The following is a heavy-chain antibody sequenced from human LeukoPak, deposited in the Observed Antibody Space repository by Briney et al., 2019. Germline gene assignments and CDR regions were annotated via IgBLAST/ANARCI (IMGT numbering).Heavy chain of an antibody. CDR1: GFTVSSNY. Sequence: PGGSLRLSCAASGFTVSSNYMSWVRQAPGKGLEWIGEINHSGSTNYNPSLKSRVTISVDASKNQFSLKLSSVTAADTAVYYCARTFYSSSTGVPIYYWGQGTLVTVSS. CDR3: ARTFYSSSTGVPIYY. D-gene: IGHD6-13*01. CDR2: INHSGST. V-gene: IGHV4-34*01. J-gene: IGHJ4*02.